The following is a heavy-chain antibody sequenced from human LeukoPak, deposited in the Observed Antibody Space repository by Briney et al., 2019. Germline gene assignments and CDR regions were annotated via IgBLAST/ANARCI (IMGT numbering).Heavy chain of an antibody. CDR1: GGSISSYY. Sequence: KPSETLSLTCTVSGGSISSYYWSWIRQPPGKGLEWIGYIYYSGSTNYNPSLKSRVTKSVDTSKNQFSLKLSSVTAADTAVYYCARTADYDFWSGLNYYYYMDVWGKGTTVTVSS. CDR2: IYYSGST. V-gene: IGHV4-59*01. CDR3: ARTADYDFWSGLNYYYYMDV. D-gene: IGHD3-3*01. J-gene: IGHJ6*03.